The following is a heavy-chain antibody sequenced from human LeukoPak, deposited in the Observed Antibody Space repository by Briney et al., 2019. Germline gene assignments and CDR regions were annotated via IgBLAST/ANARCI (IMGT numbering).Heavy chain of an antibody. CDR2: LDPEDGET. Sequence: ASVKVSCKVSGYTLTELSMHWVRQAPGKGLEWMGGLDPEDGETIYAQKFQGRVTMTEDTSTDTAYMELSSLRSEDTAVYYCATGVGWELLHYFDYWGQGTLVTVSS. CDR3: ATGVGWELLHYFDY. J-gene: IGHJ4*02. V-gene: IGHV1-24*01. D-gene: IGHD1-26*01. CDR1: GYTLTELS.